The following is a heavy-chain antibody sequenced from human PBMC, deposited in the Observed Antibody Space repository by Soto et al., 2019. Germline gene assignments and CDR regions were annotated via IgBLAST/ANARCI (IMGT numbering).Heavy chain of an antibody. J-gene: IGHJ5*02. V-gene: IGHV3-21*04. CDR2: ISSSSDYI. CDR1: GFTFTSYT. D-gene: IGHD1-1*01. CDR3: ARAVNWNEFDP. Sequence: PGGSLRLSCAASGFTFTSYTMNWVRQAPGKGLEWVSSISSSSDYIYYADSMKGRVTISRDNAKNSLFLDMNSLTGEDTALYYCARAVNWNEFDPWGQGTLVTVSS.